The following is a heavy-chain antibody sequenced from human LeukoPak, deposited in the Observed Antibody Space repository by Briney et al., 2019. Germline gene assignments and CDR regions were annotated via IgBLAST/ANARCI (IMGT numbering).Heavy chain of an antibody. V-gene: IGHV4-39*01. J-gene: IGHJ4*02. CDR2: IYYSGST. D-gene: IGHD6-13*01. CDR3: ARGDSSSWYSIRY. CDR1: GGSISSSSYY. Sequence: PSETLSLTCTVSGGSISSSSYYWGWIRQTPGKGLEWIGSIYYSGSTFYSPSLKSRVTISVDTSKNQFSLKLSSVTAADTAVYYCARGDSSSWYSIRYWGQGTLVTVSS.